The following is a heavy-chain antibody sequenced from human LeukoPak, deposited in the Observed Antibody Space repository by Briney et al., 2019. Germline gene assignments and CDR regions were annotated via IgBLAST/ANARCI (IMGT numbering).Heavy chain of an antibody. D-gene: IGHD5-24*01. Sequence: SETLSLTCTVSGGSISSSIYYWGWIRQPPGKGLEWIGSIYYSGRTYHNPSLKSRVTISVDTSKNQFSLKLRSVTAADTAVYYCARHRSAVEMATTLFGYWGQGTLVTVSS. J-gene: IGHJ4*02. CDR1: GGSISSSIYY. CDR2: IYYSGRT. CDR3: ARHRSAVEMATTLFGY. V-gene: IGHV4-39*01.